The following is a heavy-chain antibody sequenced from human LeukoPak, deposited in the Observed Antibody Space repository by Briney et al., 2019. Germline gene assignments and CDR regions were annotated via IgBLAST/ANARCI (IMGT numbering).Heavy chain of an antibody. Sequence: GGSLRLSCAAAVFTFSSYGMSWVRQAAGKGLEWVAAISGSGGSTYYADSVKGRFTISRDNSKNTLYLQMNSLRAEDTAVYYCAKEEWLLAVYFDYWGQGTLVTVSS. CDR2: ISGSGGST. D-gene: IGHD3-3*01. CDR1: VFTFSSYG. V-gene: IGHV3-23*01. J-gene: IGHJ4*02. CDR3: AKEEWLLAVYFDY.